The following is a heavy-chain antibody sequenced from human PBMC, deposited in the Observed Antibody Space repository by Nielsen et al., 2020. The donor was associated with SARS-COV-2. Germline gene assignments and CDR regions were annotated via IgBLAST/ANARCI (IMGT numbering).Heavy chain of an antibody. D-gene: IGHD3-9*01. CDR3: ARHSLRYFDWTDAFDI. J-gene: IGHJ3*02. CDR1: GGSISSSNW. V-gene: IGHV4-4*02. Sequence: SETLSLTCAVSGGSISSSNWWSWVRQPPGKGLEWIGEIYHSGSTNYNPSLKSRVTISVDTSKNQFSLKLSSVTAADTAVYYCARHSLRYFDWTDAFDIWGQGTMVTVSS. CDR2: IYHSGST.